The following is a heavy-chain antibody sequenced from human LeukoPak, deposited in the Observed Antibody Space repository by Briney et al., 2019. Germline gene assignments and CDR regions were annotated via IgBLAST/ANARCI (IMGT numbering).Heavy chain of an antibody. CDR3: AKASGSPYYFDY. CDR1: GFTFSNFA. CDR2: ISANGGAT. J-gene: IGHJ4*02. V-gene: IGHV3-23*01. Sequence: GGSLRLSSAASGFTFSNFAMSWVRQAPGKGLECVSLISANGGATYYADSVKGRFTISRDNSKSTLYLQMNSLRADDTAVYYCAKASGSPYYFDYWGQGTLVTVSS. D-gene: IGHD3-10*01.